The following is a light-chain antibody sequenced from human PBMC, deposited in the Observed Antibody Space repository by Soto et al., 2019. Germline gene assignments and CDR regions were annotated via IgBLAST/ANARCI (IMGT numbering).Light chain of an antibody. Sequence: EIVLTQSPGTLSLSPGERATLSCRASQSVSSSYLAWYQQKPGQAPRLLIFGASSRATGIPDRFSGSGSGTDFTLTISRLEPEDFAVYYCRQYGSSRLFTFGPGTKVDIK. CDR1: QSVSSSY. J-gene: IGKJ3*01. CDR3: RQYGSSRLFT. V-gene: IGKV3-20*01. CDR2: GAS.